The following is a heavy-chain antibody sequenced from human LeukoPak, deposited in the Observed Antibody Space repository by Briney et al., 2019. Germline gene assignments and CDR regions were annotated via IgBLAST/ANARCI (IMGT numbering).Heavy chain of an antibody. Sequence: ASVKVSCKASGYTFTGYYMHWVRQAPGQGLEWMGWINPNSGGTNYAQKFQGRVTMTRDTSISTAYMELSRLRSDDTAVYYCASGYCSSTSCPPTPYYYYGMDVWGQGTTVPVSS. CDR2: INPNSGGT. J-gene: IGHJ6*02. CDR3: ASGYCSSTSCPPTPYYYYGMDV. V-gene: IGHV1-2*02. CDR1: GYTFTGYY. D-gene: IGHD2-2*03.